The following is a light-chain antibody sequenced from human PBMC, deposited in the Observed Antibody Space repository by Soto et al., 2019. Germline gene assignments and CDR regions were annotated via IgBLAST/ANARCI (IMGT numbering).Light chain of an antibody. CDR2: DIF. CDR3: HQRQSWPRT. Sequence: EIVLPQSRATLSLSPGERAILSCRASQSVSTFLAWFQQKPGQPPRLVIYDIFTRATGVPTRISGSGSGTEFTLTISSLQSEDFAVYYCHQRQSWPRTFGQGTKVDTK. V-gene: IGKV3-11*01. J-gene: IGKJ1*01. CDR1: QSVSTF.